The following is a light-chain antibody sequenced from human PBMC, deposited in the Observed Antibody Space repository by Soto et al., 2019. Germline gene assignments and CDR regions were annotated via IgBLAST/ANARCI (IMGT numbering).Light chain of an antibody. CDR1: NSDIGAYNY. CDR2: GVT. J-gene: IGLJ2*01. V-gene: IGLV2-14*01. CDR3: TSYTRITILV. Sequence: QSALTQPASVSGSPGQSITISCTGTNSDIGAYNYVSWYQHLPGKAPKLFIYGVTNRPSGVSIRFSGSKSGNTASLTISGLQAEDEADYYCTSYTRITILVFGGGTQLTVL.